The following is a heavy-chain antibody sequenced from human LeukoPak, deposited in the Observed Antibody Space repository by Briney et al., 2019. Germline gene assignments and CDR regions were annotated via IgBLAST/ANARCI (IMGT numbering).Heavy chain of an antibody. V-gene: IGHV1-58*01. CDR1: GFTFTSSA. CDR3: AAMYNWSYFHYYYYMDV. J-gene: IGHJ6*03. D-gene: IGHD1-7*01. CDR2: IVVGSGNT. Sequence: SVKVSCKASGFTFTSSAVQWVRQARGQRLEWIGWIVVGSGNTNYAQKFQERVTITRDMSTSTAYMELSSLRSEDTAVYYCAAMYNWSYFHYYYYMDVWGKGTTVTVSS.